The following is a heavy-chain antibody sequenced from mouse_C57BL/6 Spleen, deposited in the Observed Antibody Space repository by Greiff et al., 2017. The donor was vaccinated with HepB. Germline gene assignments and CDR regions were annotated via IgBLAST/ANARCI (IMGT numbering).Heavy chain of an antibody. J-gene: IGHJ3*01. D-gene: IGHD2-4*01. CDR3: SYDYDERFAY. Sequence: VQLKQSGAELVRPGASVKLSCTASGFNIKDDYMHWVKQRPEQGLEWIGWIDPENGDTEYASKFQGKATITADTSSNTAYLQLSSLTSEDTAVYYCSYDYDERFAYWGQGTLVTVSA. CDR1: GFNIKDDY. CDR2: IDPENGDT. V-gene: IGHV14-4*01.